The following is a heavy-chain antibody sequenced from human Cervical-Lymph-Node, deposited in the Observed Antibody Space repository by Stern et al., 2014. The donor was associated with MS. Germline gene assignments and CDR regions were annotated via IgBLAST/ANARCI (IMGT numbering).Heavy chain of an antibody. CDR2: SESQADGGST. V-gene: IGHV3-15*04. D-gene: IGHD3-3*01. CDR1: GLSFTKAS. J-gene: IGHJ4*02. CDR3: TTLPGITVFGVVRDY. Sequence: VQLVESGGGLVKPGGSLRLSCEVAGLSFTKASMTWVRQSPGKGLEWVGRSESQADGGSTDYAAPVKGRFTISRDDSKKTLFLQMSSLKIEDTAVYYCTTLPGITVFGVVRDYWGQGTLVIVSS.